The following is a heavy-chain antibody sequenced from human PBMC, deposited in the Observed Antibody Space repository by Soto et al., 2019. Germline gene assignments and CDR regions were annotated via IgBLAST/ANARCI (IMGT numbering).Heavy chain of an antibody. Sequence: QVQLVQSGAEVKKPGASVKVSCKASGYTFTGYYMHWVRQAPGQGLEWMGWINPNSGGTNYAQKLEGCHHMTRQKSISTAYIELSRLRYGDTAVYYCARGSGLTGTTRNPVSYPLGQGTPVPGSS. CDR1: GYTFTGYY. D-gene: IGHD1-7*01. V-gene: IGHV1-2*04. CDR3: ARGSGLTGTTRNPVSYP. CDR2: INPNSGGT. J-gene: IGHJ5*02.